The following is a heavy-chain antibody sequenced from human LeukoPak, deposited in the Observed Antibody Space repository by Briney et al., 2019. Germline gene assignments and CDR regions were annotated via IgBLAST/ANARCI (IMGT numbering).Heavy chain of an antibody. J-gene: IGHJ3*02. CDR1: GGTFSSYA. CDR3: ARAGRYDFWSGYDAFDI. D-gene: IGHD3-3*01. CDR2: IIPIFGTA. Sequence: SVKVSCRASGGTFSSYAISWVRQAPGQGLEWMGEIIPIFGTANYAQKFQGRVTITADESTSTAYMELSSLRSEDTAVYYCARAGRYDFWSGYDAFDIWGQGTMVTVSS. V-gene: IGHV1-69*13.